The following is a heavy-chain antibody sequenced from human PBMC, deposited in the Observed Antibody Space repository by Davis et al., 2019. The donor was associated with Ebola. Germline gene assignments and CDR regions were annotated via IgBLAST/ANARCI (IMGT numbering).Heavy chain of an antibody. D-gene: IGHD6-13*01. V-gene: IGHV4-34*01. CDR3: ARLAAADEGLDY. CDR1: GGSFSGYY. J-gene: IGHJ4*02. CDR2: INHSGST. Sequence: SETLSLTCAVYGGSFSGYYWSWIRQPPGKGPEWIGEINHSGSTNYNPSLKSRVTISVDTSKNQFSLKLSSVTAADTAVYYCARLAAADEGLDYWGQGTLVTVSS.